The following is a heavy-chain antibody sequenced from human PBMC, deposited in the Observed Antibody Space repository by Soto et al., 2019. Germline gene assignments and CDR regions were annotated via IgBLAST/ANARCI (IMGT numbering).Heavy chain of an antibody. Sequence: LSLTCTVSGGSVSSGSYYWSWIRQPPGKGLEWIGYIYYSGSTNYNPSLKSRVTISVDTSKNQFSLKLSSVTAADTAVYYCARGAVPAAIYYFDYWGQGTLVTAPQ. J-gene: IGHJ4*02. D-gene: IGHD2-2*01. CDR3: ARGAVPAAIYYFDY. V-gene: IGHV4-61*01. CDR2: IYYSGST. CDR1: GGSVSSGSYY.